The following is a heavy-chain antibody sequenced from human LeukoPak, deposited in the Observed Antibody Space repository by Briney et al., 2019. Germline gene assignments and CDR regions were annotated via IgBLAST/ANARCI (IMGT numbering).Heavy chain of an antibody. D-gene: IGHD1-7*01. CDR2: INSDGSST. Sequence: PGGSLRLSCAASGFTFSSYWMHWVRQAPGKGLVWVSRINSDGSSTSYADSVKGRFTISRDNAKNTLYLQMNSLRAEDTAVYYCARAGSRGWNYVGYFDLWGRGTLVTVSS. CDR3: ARAGSRGWNYVGYFDL. J-gene: IGHJ2*01. CDR1: GFTFSSYW. V-gene: IGHV3-74*01.